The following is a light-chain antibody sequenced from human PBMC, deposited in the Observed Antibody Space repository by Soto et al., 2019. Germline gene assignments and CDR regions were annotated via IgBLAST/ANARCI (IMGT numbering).Light chain of an antibody. Sequence: QSALTQPASVSGSPGRSITISCPGTSSDVGGYNYVSWYQQHPGKAPKLMIYEVSNRPSGVSNRFSGSKSGNTASLTISGLQAEDEADYYCSSYTSSSTPSWTFGQGTK. CDR1: SSDVGGYNY. J-gene: IGLJ3*02. CDR3: SSYTSSSTPSWT. V-gene: IGLV2-14*01. CDR2: EVS.